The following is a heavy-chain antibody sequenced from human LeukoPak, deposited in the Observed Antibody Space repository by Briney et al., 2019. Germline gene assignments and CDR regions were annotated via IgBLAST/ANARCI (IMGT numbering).Heavy chain of an antibody. Sequence: GASVNVSCKASGYTFTGYYLHWVRQAPGQGLEGMGWSNPYSGGTNFARKFRGRVTMTRDTYISTASLDLSRLRAGDTAGRYCPRDFKPSRIGTAVASGREGFDSWGQGTLVTVSS. CDR2: SNPYSGGT. V-gene: IGHV1-2*02. CDR1: GYTFTGYY. J-gene: IGHJ4*02. CDR3: PRDFKPSRIGTAVASGREGFDS. D-gene: IGHD6-19*01.